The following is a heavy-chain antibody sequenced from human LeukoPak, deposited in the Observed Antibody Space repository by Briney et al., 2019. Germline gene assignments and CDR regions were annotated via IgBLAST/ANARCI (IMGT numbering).Heavy chain of an antibody. CDR2: TYYRSKWYN. V-gene: IGHV6-1*01. D-gene: IGHD3-10*01. Sequence: SQTLSLTCAISGDSVSSNSAAWNWIRQSPSRGLEWLGGTYYRSKWYNDYAVSVKSRITINPDTSKNQFSLQLNSVTPEDTAVYYCAKGDYYGSGSYYNPYNWFDPWGQGTLVTVSS. J-gene: IGHJ5*02. CDR3: AKGDYYGSGSYYNPYNWFDP. CDR1: GDSVSSNSAA.